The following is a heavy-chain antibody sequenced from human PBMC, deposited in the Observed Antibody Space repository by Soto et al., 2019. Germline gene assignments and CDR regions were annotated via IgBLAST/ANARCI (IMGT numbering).Heavy chain of an antibody. V-gene: IGHV3-7*01. CDR3: ARDLLDTAMVTGNNWFDP. CDR1: GFTFSSYW. J-gene: IGHJ5*02. D-gene: IGHD5-18*01. Sequence: ESGGGLVQPGGSLRLSCAASGFTFSSYWMSWVRQAPGKGLEWVANIKQDGSEKYYVDSVKGRFTISRDNAKNSLYLQMNSLRAEDTAVYYCARDLLDTAMVTGNNWFDPWGQGTLVTVSS. CDR2: IKQDGSEK.